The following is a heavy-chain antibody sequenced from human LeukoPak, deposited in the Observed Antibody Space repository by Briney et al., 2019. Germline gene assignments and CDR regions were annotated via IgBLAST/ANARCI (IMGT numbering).Heavy chain of an antibody. V-gene: IGHV1-2*02. D-gene: IGHD3-22*01. CDR2: INPNSGGT. Sequence: ASVKVSCKASGYTFTGYYMHWVRQAPGQGLEWMGWINPNSGGTNYAQKFQGRVTMTRDTSISTAYMELSRLRSDDTAMYYCARRPQIPYYYDSREHAFDIWGQGTMVTVSS. CDR1: GYTFTGYY. CDR3: ARRPQIPYYYDSREHAFDI. J-gene: IGHJ3*02.